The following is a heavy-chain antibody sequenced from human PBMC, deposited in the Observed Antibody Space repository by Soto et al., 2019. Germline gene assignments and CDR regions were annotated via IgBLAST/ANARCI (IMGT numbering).Heavy chain of an antibody. J-gene: IGHJ4*02. Sequence: SETLSLTCTVSGCSISNYYWSWIRQPPGKGLEWIGYIYYSGSINYNPSLKSRVTISEDMSKNQFSLEMSPVAAADQAGYYFAREIAVAGTHYFDYCGEGSLVTVSS. V-gene: IGHV4-59*01. CDR1: GCSISNYY. CDR3: AREIAVAGTHYFDY. CDR2: IYYSGSI. D-gene: IGHD6-19*01.